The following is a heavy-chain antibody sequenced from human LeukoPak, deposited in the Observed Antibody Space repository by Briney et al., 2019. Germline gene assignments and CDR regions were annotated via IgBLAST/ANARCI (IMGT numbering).Heavy chain of an antibody. Sequence: ASVKVSCKASGYTFTGYYLHWVRQAPGQGLEWMGRIIPNSGDTNYAQTFQGRVTMTRDTSISTAYMELSRLRSDDTAVYYCARSYDSSGYYPGDYWGQGTLVTVSS. CDR2: IIPNSGDT. CDR1: GYTFTGYY. V-gene: IGHV1-2*06. J-gene: IGHJ4*02. CDR3: ARSYDSSGYYPGDY. D-gene: IGHD3-22*01.